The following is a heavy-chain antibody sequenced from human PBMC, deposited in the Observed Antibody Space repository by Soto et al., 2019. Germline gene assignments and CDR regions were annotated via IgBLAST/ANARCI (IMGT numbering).Heavy chain of an antibody. CDR3: ARLDGNDYDSSGYYYYYYGMDV. CDR2: ISSSGSTI. Sequence: QVQLVESGGGLVKPGGSLRLSCAASGFTFSDYYMSWIRQAPGKGLEWISYISSSGSTIYYADSVKGRFTISRDNARNSLYLQMNSLRAEDTAVYYCARLDGNDYDSSGYYYYYYGMDVWGLGTTVTVSS. V-gene: IGHV3-11*01. CDR1: GFTFSDYY. D-gene: IGHD3-22*01. J-gene: IGHJ6*02.